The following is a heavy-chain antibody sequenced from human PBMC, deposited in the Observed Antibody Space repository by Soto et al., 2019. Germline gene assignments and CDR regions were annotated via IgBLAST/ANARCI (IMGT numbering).Heavy chain of an antibody. J-gene: IGHJ4*02. V-gene: IGHV3-30*18. Sequence: PGGSLRLSCAASGFTFSSYGMRWVRQAPGKGLEWVTGILYDGSDKYYADSVKGRFTISGENSKNTLYLQMNSLRTEDSAVYYCAKAGGGFGDFVHHWGQGTPVTVSS. CDR2: ILYDGSDK. CDR1: GFTFSSYG. D-gene: IGHD3-10*01. CDR3: AKAGGGFGDFVHH.